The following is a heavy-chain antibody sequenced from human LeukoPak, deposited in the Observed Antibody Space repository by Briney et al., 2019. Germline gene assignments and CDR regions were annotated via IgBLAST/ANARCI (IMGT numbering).Heavy chain of an antibody. CDR3: AREGIVGARARAFDI. J-gene: IGHJ3*02. V-gene: IGHV3-21*01. CDR2: ISSSSSYI. CDR1: GFTVSSNY. D-gene: IGHD1-26*01. Sequence: PGGSLRLSCAASGFTVSSNYMSWVRQAPGKGLEWVSSISSSSSYIYYADSVKGRFTISRDNAKNSLYLQMNSLRAEDTAVYYCAREGIVGARARAFDIWGQGTMVTVSS.